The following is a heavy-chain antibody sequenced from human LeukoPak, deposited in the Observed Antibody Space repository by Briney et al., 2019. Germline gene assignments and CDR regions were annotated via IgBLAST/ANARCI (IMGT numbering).Heavy chain of an antibody. J-gene: IGHJ3*02. CDR1: GGSISTYY. CDR2: IHTSGTT. CDR3: ARLPGGDSSSVVAFDI. V-gene: IGHV4-4*07. D-gene: IGHD2-21*02. Sequence: SETLSLTCAVSGGSISTYYWSWIRQPAGKGLEWIGRIHTSGTTNYNPSLKSRVTMSVDTCEKQLSLNLRSVTAADTAVYYCARLPGGDSSSVVAFDIWGQGTMVTVSS.